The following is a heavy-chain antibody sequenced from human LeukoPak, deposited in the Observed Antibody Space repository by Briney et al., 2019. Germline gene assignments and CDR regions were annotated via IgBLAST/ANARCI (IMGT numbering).Heavy chain of an antibody. D-gene: IGHD4-17*01. Sequence: PSETLSLTCTVSGVSISTYYRTWIRQPPGKGLEWIGYISYSGSTNYNPSLKSRVTTSIDTSKNQFSLKLSSVTAADTAVYYCARERDYGDRLFDSWGQGALVTVSS. CDR1: GVSISTYY. J-gene: IGHJ4*02. CDR2: ISYSGST. V-gene: IGHV4-59*01. CDR3: ARERDYGDRLFDS.